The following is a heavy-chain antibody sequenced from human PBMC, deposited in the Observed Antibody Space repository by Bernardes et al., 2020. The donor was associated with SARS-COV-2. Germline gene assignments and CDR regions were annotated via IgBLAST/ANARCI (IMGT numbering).Heavy chain of an antibody. D-gene: IGHD3-10*01. V-gene: IGHV4-61*02. CDR2: VYNSGTT. CDR3: ARDTPGAGTYYTACALDI. Sequence: SETLSLTCTVSGDSISSGTHYWSWLRQPAGKGLEWIGRVYNSGTTNYNTSLKTRVTISINTSKNQFSLKLSSVTAADTAVYYCARDTPGAGTYYTACALDIWGQGTIVTDSS. J-gene: IGHJ3*02. CDR1: GDSISSGTHY.